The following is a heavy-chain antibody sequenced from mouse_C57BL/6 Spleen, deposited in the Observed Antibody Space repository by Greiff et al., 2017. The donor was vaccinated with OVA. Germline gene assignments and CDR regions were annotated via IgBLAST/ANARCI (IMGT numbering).Heavy chain of an antibody. D-gene: IGHD1-1*01. CDR1: GFTFSDYG. V-gene: IGHV5-17*01. CDR3: ARAGTTVVHYFDY. J-gene: IGHJ2*01. Sequence: EVQRVESGGGLVKPGGSLKLSCAASGFTFSDYGMHWVRQAPEKGLEWVAYISSGSSTIYYADTVKGRFTISRDNAKNTLFLQMTSLRSEDTAMYYCARAGTTVVHYFDYWGQGTTLTVSS. CDR2: ISSGSSTI.